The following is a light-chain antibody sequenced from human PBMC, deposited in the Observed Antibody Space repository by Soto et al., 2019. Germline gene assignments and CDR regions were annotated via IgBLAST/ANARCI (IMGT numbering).Light chain of an antibody. CDR1: QSLVYHDGNTY. CDR2: EVS. V-gene: IGKV2D-30*01. Sequence: DVMTQSPHSLPVTLGQPASISCRSSQSLVYHDGNTYLDWFQQRPGQSPRRLIYEVSNCHSGVADRFRGSGSGTDFALKISWLGASDAGVYHCMPGTEGLGTFGQGTKGDLK. J-gene: IGKJ1*01. CDR3: MPGTEGLGT.